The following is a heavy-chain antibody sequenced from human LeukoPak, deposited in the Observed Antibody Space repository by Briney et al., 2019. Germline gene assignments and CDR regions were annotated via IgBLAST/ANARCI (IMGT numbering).Heavy chain of an antibody. V-gene: IGHV4-59*01. CDR1: GVXIGNYY. CDR2: IYYSGST. CDR3: ARSTWGYAFDI. D-gene: IGHD7-27*01. Sequence: SETLSLTCTVSGVXIGNYYCSWIRQPPGKGLEWIGYIYYSGSTNYTPSLKSRVTISLDTPKKQFSLKLSSVTAADTAVYYCARSTWGYAFDIWGQGTMVTVSS. J-gene: IGHJ3*02.